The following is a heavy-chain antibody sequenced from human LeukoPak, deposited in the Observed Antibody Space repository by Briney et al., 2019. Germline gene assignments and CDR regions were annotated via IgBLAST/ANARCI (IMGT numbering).Heavy chain of an antibody. D-gene: IGHD3-10*01. V-gene: IGHV1-2*02. CDR1: GYTFTGYY. CDR3: ASHSRVTMVRGVISPYYYYYMDV. CDR2: ISTNNGNT. Sequence: ASVKVSCKASGYTFTGYYMHWVRQAPGQGLEWMGWISTNNGNTNYAQKLQGRVTMTRDTSTSTVYMELSSLRSEDTAVYYCASHSRVTMVRGVISPYYYYYMDVWGKGTTVTISS. J-gene: IGHJ6*03.